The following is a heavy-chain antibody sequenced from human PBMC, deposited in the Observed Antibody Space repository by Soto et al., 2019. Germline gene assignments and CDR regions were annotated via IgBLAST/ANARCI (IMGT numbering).Heavy chain of an antibody. CDR1: GYTFTSYG. D-gene: IGHD6-19*01. CDR3: AYAGVIDSSGWPFDY. V-gene: IGHV1-18*01. Sequence: GASVKVSCKASGYTFTSYGISWVRQAPGQGLEWMGWISAYNGNTNYAQKLQGRVTMTTDTSTSTAHMELRSLRSDDTAVYYCAYAGVIDSSGWPFDYWGQGTLVIVSS. CDR2: ISAYNGNT. J-gene: IGHJ4*02.